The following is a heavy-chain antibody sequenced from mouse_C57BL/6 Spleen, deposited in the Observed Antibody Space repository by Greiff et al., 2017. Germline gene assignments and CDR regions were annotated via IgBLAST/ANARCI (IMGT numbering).Heavy chain of an antibody. CDR1: GFNIKDYY. CDR2: IDPEDGET. CDR3: ARRLTLGPYFDY. J-gene: IGHJ2*01. V-gene: IGHV14-2*01. Sequence: EVQRVESGAELVKPGASVKLSCTASGFNIKDYYMHSVKQRTEQGLEWIGRIDPEDGETKYAPKFQGKATITADTSSNTAYLQLSSLTSEDTAVYYCARRLTLGPYFDYWGQGTTLTVSS. D-gene: IGHD1-3*01.